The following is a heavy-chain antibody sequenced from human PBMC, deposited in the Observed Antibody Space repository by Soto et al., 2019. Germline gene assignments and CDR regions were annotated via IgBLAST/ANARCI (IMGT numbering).Heavy chain of an antibody. V-gene: IGHV3-21*01. CDR2: ISSSSSYI. Sequence: GGSLRLSCAASGFTFSNYSMNWVRQAPGKXLEWVSSISSSSSYIYYADSVKGRFTISRDNAKNSLYLQMNSLRAEDTAVYYCARLKSDSRRNWNYFYYYGMDVWGQGTTVTVSS. CDR1: GFTFSNYS. CDR3: ARLKSDSRRNWNYFYYYGMDV. J-gene: IGHJ6*02. D-gene: IGHD1-1*01.